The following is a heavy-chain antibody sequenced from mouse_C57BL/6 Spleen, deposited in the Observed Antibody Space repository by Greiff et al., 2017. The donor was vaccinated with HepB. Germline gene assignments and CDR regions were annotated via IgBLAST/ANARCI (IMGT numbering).Heavy chain of an antibody. D-gene: IGHD1-1*01. CDR2: ISSGGDYI. J-gene: IGHJ2*01. CDR1: GFTFSIYA. Sequence: EVMLVESGEGLVKPGGSLKLSCAASGFTFSIYAMSWVRQTPEKRLEWVAYISSGGDYIYYADTVKGRFTISRDNARNTLYLQMSSLKSEDTAMYYCTRDYYGSGYYFDYWGQGTTLTVSS. CDR3: TRDYYGSGYYFDY. V-gene: IGHV5-9-1*02.